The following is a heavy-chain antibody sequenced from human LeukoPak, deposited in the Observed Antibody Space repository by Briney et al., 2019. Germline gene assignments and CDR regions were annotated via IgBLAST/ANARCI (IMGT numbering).Heavy chain of an antibody. Sequence: GGSLRLSCAASGFIFNNYAMNWVRQAPGKGLEWVSFISGDAGSTYYADSVKGRFTISRDNSKNTLFVQMNSLRAEDTAVYYCAREAQNYYDSSGALRYFDYWGQGTLVTVSS. CDR2: ISGDAGST. V-gene: IGHV3-23*01. J-gene: IGHJ4*02. CDR3: AREAQNYYDSSGALRYFDY. CDR1: GFIFNNYA. D-gene: IGHD3-22*01.